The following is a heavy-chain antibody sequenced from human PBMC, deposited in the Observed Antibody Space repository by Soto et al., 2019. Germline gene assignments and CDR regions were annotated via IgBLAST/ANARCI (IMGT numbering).Heavy chain of an antibody. D-gene: IGHD4-17*01. V-gene: IGHV3-30*18. CDR2: ISYDSSDT. J-gene: IGHJ4*02. CDR3: AKVLAGSYGDYVPSPVHFDY. Sequence: QVQLVESGGGVVQPGRSLRLSCAASGFTFSDYGMLWVRQAPGKGLEWVAVISYDSSDTYYAESVKGRFAISRDNSMTTQYLQMNSLRAEDTAVYYCAKVLAGSYGDYVPSPVHFDYWGQGTLVTVSS. CDR1: GFTFSDYG.